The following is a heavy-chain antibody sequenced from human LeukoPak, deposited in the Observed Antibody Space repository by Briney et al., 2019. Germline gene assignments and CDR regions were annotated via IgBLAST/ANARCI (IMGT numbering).Heavy chain of an antibody. CDR2: IKSKTDGGTT. CDR3: TTALPLYSSGWNFDY. V-gene: IGHV3-15*01. CDR1: GFTFSNAW. J-gene: IGHJ4*02. Sequence: GSLRLSCAASGFTFSNAWMSWVRQAPGKGLEWVGRIKSKTDGGTTDYAAPVKGRFTISRDDSKNTLYLQMNSLKTEDTAVYYCTTALPLYSSGWNFDYWGQGTLVTVSS. D-gene: IGHD6-19*01.